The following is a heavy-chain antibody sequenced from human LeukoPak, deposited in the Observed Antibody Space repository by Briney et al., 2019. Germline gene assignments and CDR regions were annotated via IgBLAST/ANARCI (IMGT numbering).Heavy chain of an antibody. CDR1: GFSFRTYE. D-gene: IGHD1-1*01. CDR2: ISSSASTV. CDR3: ARELERRSDGAVDI. V-gene: IGHV3-48*03. J-gene: IGHJ3*02. Sequence: HTGGSLRLSCAASGFSFRTYEMNWVRQAPGKGLEWVSYISSSASTVYYADSVKGRFAISRDNAKNSLYLQMNSLRAEDTAVYYCARELERRSDGAVDIWGQGTMVTVSS.